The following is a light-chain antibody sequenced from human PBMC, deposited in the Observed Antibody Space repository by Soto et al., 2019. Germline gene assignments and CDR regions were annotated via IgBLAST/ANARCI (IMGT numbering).Light chain of an antibody. CDR2: DND. CDR3: GTWDSSLSAFV. CDR1: SSNIGSGY. V-gene: IGLV1-51*01. Sequence: VLTQPXSVXXXXXXXXTXSCSGXSSNIGSGYVSWYQDLPGTAPKLLIKDNDKRPAGIPDRFSGSKSGTSATLGITGLQTGDEADYYCGTWDSSLSAFVFGTGTKVTVL. J-gene: IGLJ1*01.